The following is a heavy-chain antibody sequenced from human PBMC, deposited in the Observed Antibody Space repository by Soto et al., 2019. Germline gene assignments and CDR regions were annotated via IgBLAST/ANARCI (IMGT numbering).Heavy chain of an antibody. CDR1: GFTVSSNY. V-gene: IGHV3-66*04. J-gene: IGHJ6*03. D-gene: IGHD6-13*01. Sequence: GGSLRLSCAASGFTVSSNYMSWVRQAPGKGLEWVSVIYSGGSTYYADSVKGRFTISRDNSKNTLYLQMNSLRAEDTAVYYCARLPGIAAAGYYYYYMDVWGKGTTVTASS. CDR3: ARLPGIAAAGYYYYYMDV. CDR2: IYSGGST.